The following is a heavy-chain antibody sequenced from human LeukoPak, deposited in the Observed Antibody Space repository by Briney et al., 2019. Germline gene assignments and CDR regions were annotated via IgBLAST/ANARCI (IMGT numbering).Heavy chain of an antibody. CDR1: GFTFSSYA. CDR2: ISGSGGST. J-gene: IGHJ4*02. V-gene: IGHV3-23*01. Sequence: GGSLRLSCAASGFTFSSYAMSWVRQAPGKGLEWVSAISGSGGSTYYADSVKGRFTISRDNSKNTLYLQMNSQRAEDTAIYYCAKDTHWGRDSSSWYYSDYWGQGTLVTVSS. D-gene: IGHD6-13*01. CDR3: AKDTHWGRDSSSWYYSDY.